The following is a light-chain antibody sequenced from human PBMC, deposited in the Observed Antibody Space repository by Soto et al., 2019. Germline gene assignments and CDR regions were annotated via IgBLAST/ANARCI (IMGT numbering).Light chain of an antibody. Sequence: QSVLIQPLSASGTPGQRVTISCSGSSSNVGSNTVNWYQQLPGTAPKLLIYSNSQRPSGVPDRFSGSKSGTSASLAISGLQSEDEADYYCVAWDDSLDYVFGTGTKLTVL. CDR2: SNS. CDR1: SSNVGSNT. J-gene: IGLJ1*01. V-gene: IGLV1-44*01. CDR3: VAWDDSLDYV.